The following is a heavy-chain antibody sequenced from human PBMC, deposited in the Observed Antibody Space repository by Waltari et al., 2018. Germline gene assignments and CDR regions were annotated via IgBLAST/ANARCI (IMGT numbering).Heavy chain of an antibody. CDR1: GGTFSSYT. CDR2: IIPILGIA. J-gene: IGHJ4*02. CDR3: ARAESGGYSYGSYYFDY. V-gene: IGHV1-69*02. D-gene: IGHD5-18*01. Sequence: QVQLVQSGAEVKKPGSSVKVSCKASGGTFSSYTISWVRQAPGQGLEWMGRIIPILGIANYAQKFQGRVTITADKSTSTAYMELSSLRSEDTAVYYCARAESGGYSYGSYYFDYWGQGTLVTVSS.